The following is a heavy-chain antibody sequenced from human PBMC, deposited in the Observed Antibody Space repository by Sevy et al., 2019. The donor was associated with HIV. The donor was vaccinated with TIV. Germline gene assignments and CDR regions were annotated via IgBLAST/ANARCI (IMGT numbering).Heavy chain of an antibody. Sequence: SETLSLTCIVSGASITTNYWSWIRQPAGKGLEVIGRIYNRGNTDYNTNYNPSLESRVSMSIDTSKNQFSLNLSSVTVADTAVYYCARAVFSTSGTYYFDYWGQGTLVTVSS. J-gene: IGHJ4*02. CDR2: IYNRGNTDYNT. CDR1: GASITTNY. V-gene: IGHV4-4*07. D-gene: IGHD5-12*01. CDR3: ARAVFSTSGTYYFDY.